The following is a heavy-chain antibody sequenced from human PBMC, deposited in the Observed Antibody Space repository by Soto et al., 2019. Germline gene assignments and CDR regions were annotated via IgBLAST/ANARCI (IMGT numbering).Heavy chain of an antibody. CDR3: ARRRDFLDY. CDR2: IGSGGGSI. V-gene: IGHV3-11*01. Sequence: QVQLVESGGGLVKPGGSLRLSCAASGFTFSDYYMTWIRQAPGKGLEWVSYIGSGGGSIYYADSVKGRFTISSDNATSSLYLQMTSLRTEYTAVYYCARRRDFLDYWGQGTLVNVSS. J-gene: IGHJ4*02. CDR1: GFTFSDYY. D-gene: IGHD3-3*01.